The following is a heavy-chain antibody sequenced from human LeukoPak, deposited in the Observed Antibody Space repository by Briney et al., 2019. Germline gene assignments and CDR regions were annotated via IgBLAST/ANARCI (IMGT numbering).Heavy chain of an antibody. CDR3: TRISRCGGDCYAFDI. D-gene: IGHD2-21*02. Sequence: PGRSLRLSCAASGFTFSGSAMHWVRQASGKGLEWVGRIRSKANSYATAYAASVKGRFTISRDDSKNTAYLQMNSLKTEDTAVYYCTRISRCGGDCYAFDIWGQGTMVTVSS. CDR2: IRSKANSYAT. J-gene: IGHJ3*02. CDR1: GFTFSGSA. V-gene: IGHV3-73*01.